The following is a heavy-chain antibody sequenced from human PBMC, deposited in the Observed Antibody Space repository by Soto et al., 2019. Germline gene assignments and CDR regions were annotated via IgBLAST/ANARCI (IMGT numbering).Heavy chain of an antibody. J-gene: IGHJ6*02. D-gene: IGHD1-26*01. CDR1: GGSFSAYY. Sequence: KPSETLSLTCAVYGGSFSAYYWSWVRQPPGKGLEWIGEIIHSESTKYNPSLKSRVTISVDTYKNQFSLKRSSVTAADTAVYYCARQRPTDGRWEFANYYEMDVWGQGTPVTVSS. CDR2: IIHSEST. V-gene: IGHV4-34*12. CDR3: ARQRPTDGRWEFANYYEMDV.